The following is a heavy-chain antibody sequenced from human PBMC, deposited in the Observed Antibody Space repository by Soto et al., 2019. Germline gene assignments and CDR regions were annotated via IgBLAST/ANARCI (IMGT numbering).Heavy chain of an antibody. CDR3: ARDRHFRRHCSSTSCYYFDY. Sequence: GGSLRLSCAASGFTFSSYGMHWVRQAPGKGLEWVAVIWYDGSNKYYADSVKGRFTISRDNSKNTLYLQMNSLRAEDTAVYYCARDRHFRRHCSSTSCYYFDYWGQGTLVTVSS. CDR1: GFTFSSYG. V-gene: IGHV3-33*01. CDR2: IWYDGSNK. D-gene: IGHD2-2*01. J-gene: IGHJ4*02.